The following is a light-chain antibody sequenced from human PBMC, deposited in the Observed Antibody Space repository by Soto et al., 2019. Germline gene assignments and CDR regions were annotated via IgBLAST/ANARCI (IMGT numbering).Light chain of an antibody. Sequence: QPVLTQPASVSGSPGQSITISCTGTSSDVGGYNYVSWYQQHPGKAPKLMIYEVSNRPSGVSNRFSGSKSGNTAFLTISGLQAEDEADYYCSSYTSSSLWVFGGGTKVTVL. V-gene: IGLV2-14*01. CDR1: SSDVGGYNY. CDR3: SSYTSSSLWV. J-gene: IGLJ3*02. CDR2: EVS.